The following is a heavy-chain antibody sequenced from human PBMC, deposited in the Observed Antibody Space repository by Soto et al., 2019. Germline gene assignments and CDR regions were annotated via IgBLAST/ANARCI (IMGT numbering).Heavy chain of an antibody. J-gene: IGHJ4*02. V-gene: IGHV4-31*03. Sequence: SETLSLTCTVSGGSISSGGYYWSWIRQHPGKGLEWIGYIYYSGSTYYNPSLKSRVTISVDTSKNQFSLKLSSVTAADTAVYYCARESDCTNGVCYGGYFDYWGQGTLVTVSS. D-gene: IGHD2-8*01. CDR2: IYYSGST. CDR3: ARESDCTNGVCYGGYFDY. CDR1: GGSISSGGYY.